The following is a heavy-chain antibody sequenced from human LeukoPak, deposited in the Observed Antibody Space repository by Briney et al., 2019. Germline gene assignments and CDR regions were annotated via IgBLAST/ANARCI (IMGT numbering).Heavy chain of an antibody. V-gene: IGHV1-69*06. CDR3: ARELPRYYDSSGYYYVYAFDI. D-gene: IGHD3-22*01. CDR2: ISPIFGTA. Sequence: SVKVSCKASGGTFSSYAISWVRQAPGQGLEWMGGISPIFGTANYAQKFQGRVTITADKSTSTAYMELSSLRSEDTAVYYCARELPRYYDSSGYYYVYAFDIWGQGTMVTVSS. J-gene: IGHJ3*02. CDR1: GGTFSSYA.